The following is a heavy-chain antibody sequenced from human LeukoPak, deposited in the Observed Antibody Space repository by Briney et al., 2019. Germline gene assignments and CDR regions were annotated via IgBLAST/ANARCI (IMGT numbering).Heavy chain of an antibody. CDR2: IYTSGST. V-gene: IGHV4-61*02. J-gene: IGHJ4*02. Sequence: SETLSLTCAVSGYSISSGYYWSWIRQPAGKGLEWIGRIYTSGSTNYNPSLKSRVTISVDTSKNQFSLKLSSVTAADTAVYYCARASITYYYDSSALEWGQGTLVTVSS. D-gene: IGHD3-22*01. CDR3: ARASITYYYDSSALE. CDR1: GYSISSGYY.